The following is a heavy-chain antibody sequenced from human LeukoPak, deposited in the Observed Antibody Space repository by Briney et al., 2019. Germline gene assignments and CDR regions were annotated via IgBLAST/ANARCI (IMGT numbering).Heavy chain of an antibody. Sequence: PGGSLRLSCAASGFTFNNYGMSWVRQASGKGLEWVSAISGSGGSTYYADSVKGRFTISRDNSKNTLYLQMNSLRAEDTAVYYCANGPRGYWGQGTLVTVSS. CDR1: GFTFNNYG. J-gene: IGHJ4*02. CDR2: ISGSGGST. CDR3: ANGPRGY. V-gene: IGHV3-23*01. D-gene: IGHD3-10*01.